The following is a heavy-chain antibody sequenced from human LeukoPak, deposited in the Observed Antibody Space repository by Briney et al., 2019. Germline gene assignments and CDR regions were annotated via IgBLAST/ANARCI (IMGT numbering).Heavy chain of an antibody. CDR1: GYTFTSYD. CDR3: ARVRPRWRLIAVAVVLDY. CDR2: MNPNSGNT. V-gene: IGHV1-8*01. Sequence: ASVKVSCTASGYTFTSYDINWVRQATGQGLEWMGWMNPNSGNTGYAQKFQGRVTITRNTSISTAYMELSSLRSEDTAVYYCARVRPRWRLIAVAVVLDYWGQGTLVTVPS. J-gene: IGHJ4*02. D-gene: IGHD6-19*01.